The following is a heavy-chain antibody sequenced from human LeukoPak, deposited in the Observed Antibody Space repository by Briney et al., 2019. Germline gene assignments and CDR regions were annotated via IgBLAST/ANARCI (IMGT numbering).Heavy chain of an antibody. CDR1: GGSISSSSYY. D-gene: IGHD3-16*01. Sequence: PSETLSLTCTVSGGSISSSSYYWGWIRQPPGKGLEWIGSIYYSGSTYYNPSLKSRVTISVDTSKNQFSLKLSSVTAADTAVYHCARHGGLRLGESPDYWGQGTLVTVSS. CDR2: IYYSGST. J-gene: IGHJ4*02. CDR3: ARHGGLRLGESPDY. V-gene: IGHV4-39*01.